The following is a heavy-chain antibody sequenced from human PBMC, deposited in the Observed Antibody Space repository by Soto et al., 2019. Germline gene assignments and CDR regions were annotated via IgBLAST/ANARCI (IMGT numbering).Heavy chain of an antibody. D-gene: IGHD3-10*01. CDR2: IIPILGIA. Sequence: QVQLVQSGAEVKKPGSSVKVSCKASGGTFSSYTISWVRQAPGQGLEWMGRIIPILGIANYAQKFQGRVTITADKSTSTAYMELSRLRCEDTAVYYCARGTMVRGVDDYWGQGTLVTVSS. V-gene: IGHV1-69*02. J-gene: IGHJ4*02. CDR1: GGTFSSYT. CDR3: ARGTMVRGVDDY.